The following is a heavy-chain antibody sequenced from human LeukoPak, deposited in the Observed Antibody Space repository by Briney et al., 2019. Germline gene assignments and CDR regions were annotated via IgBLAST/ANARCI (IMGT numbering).Heavy chain of an antibody. Sequence: PGRSLRLSCAASGFTFSGYAMHWVRQAPAKGLEWVAVISYDGSNKYYTDSVKGRFSISRDNSKNTLYLQMNSLRAEDTAVYYCAKDPGYCSGGSCYYFDYWGQGTLVTVSS. CDR2: ISYDGSNK. V-gene: IGHV3-30*18. CDR1: GFTFSGYA. CDR3: AKDPGYCSGGSCYYFDY. J-gene: IGHJ4*02. D-gene: IGHD2-15*01.